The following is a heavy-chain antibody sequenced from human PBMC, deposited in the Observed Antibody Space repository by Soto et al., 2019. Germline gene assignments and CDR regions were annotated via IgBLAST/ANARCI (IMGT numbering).Heavy chain of an antibody. CDR2: IYYSGST. Sequence: RLRETLSLTCTVSGGSISSSSYYWGWIRQPPGKGLEWIGSIYYSGSTYYNPSLKSRVTISVDTSKNQFSLKLSSVTAADTAVYYCGAVSSSSGGYYYYGMDVWGQGTTVTVSS. D-gene: IGHD6-6*01. J-gene: IGHJ6*02. CDR3: GAVSSSSGGYYYYGMDV. CDR1: GGSISSSSYY. V-gene: IGHV4-39*01.